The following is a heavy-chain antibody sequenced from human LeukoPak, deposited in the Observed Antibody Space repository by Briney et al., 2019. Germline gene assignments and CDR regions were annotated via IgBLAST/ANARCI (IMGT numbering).Heavy chain of an antibody. V-gene: IGHV4-31*03. J-gene: IGHJ4*02. CDR1: GGSISSGGYY. Sequence: PSETLSLTCTVSGGSISSGGYYWSWIRQHPGKGLEWIGYIYYSGSTYYNPSLKSRVTISVDTSKNQFSLKLSSVTAADTAVYYCARAVYCCGDCYLAFDYWGQGTLVTVSS. CDR3: ARAVYCCGDCYLAFDY. CDR2: IYYSGST. D-gene: IGHD2-21*02.